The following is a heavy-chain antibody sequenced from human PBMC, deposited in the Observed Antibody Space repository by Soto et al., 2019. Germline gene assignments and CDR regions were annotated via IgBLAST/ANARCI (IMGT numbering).Heavy chain of an antibody. CDR2: ISAYNGNT. J-gene: IGHJ5*02. CDR3: ARDLVVWNDEAGGWFDP. V-gene: IGHV1-18*01. D-gene: IGHD1-1*01. Sequence: GASVKVSCKASGYTFTSYGISWVRQAPGQGLEWMGWISAYNGNTNYAQKLQGRDTMTTDTSTSTAYMELRSLRSDDTAVYYCARDLVVWNDEAGGWFDPWGQGTLVTVSS. CDR1: GYTFTSYG.